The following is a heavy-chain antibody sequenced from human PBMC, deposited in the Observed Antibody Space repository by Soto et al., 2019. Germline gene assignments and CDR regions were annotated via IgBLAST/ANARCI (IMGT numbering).Heavy chain of an antibody. CDR3: AKDYGAVAEK. V-gene: IGHV3-23*01. D-gene: IGHD6-19*01. CDR2: ISGGGDRI. J-gene: IGHJ4*02. Sequence: EVQLLESGGGLVQPGGSLRLSCAASLFTFSSYAMSWVRQAPGKGLEWVSVISGGGDRIYYADSVKGRFTISRDNSKNTLYLQMNSLRAEDTAIYYCAKDYGAVAEKWGQGTLVTVSS. CDR1: LFTFSSYA.